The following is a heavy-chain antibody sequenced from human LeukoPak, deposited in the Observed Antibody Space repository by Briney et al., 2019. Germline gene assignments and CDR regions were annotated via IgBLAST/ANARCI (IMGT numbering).Heavy chain of an antibody. Sequence: SETLSLTCTVSGGSISSSTYYWGWIRQPPGKGLEWIGSIYYSGSTYYNPSLKSRVTISVDTSKNQFSLKLSSVTAADTAVYYCASHLVTLVTLEEMFDYWGQGTLVTVSS. CDR2: IYYSGST. V-gene: IGHV4-39*01. CDR1: GGSISSSTYY. CDR3: ASHLVTLVTLEEMFDY. J-gene: IGHJ4*02. D-gene: IGHD2/OR15-2a*01.